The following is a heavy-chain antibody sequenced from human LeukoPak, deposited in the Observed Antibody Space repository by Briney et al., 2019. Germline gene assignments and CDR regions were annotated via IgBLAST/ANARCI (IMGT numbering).Heavy chain of an antibody. CDR2: IIPIFGTA. CDR3: ARGETGTTGTTLRSLNY. J-gene: IGHJ4*02. V-gene: IGHV1-69*01. D-gene: IGHD1-1*01. Sequence: SVKVSCKASRGTFSSYAISWVRQAPGQGLEWMGGIIPIFGTANYAQKFQGRVTITADESPSTAYMELCSLRSEDTAVYYCARGETGTTGTTLRSLNYWGQGTLVTVSS. CDR1: RGTFSSYA.